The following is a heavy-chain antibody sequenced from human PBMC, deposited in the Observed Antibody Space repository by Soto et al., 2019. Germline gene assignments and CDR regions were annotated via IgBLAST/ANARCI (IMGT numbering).Heavy chain of an antibody. Sequence: QVQLVQSGAEVKKPGSSVKVSCKASGGTFSSYAISWVRQAPGQGLEWIGGIIPISDTTNYAQKFQGRVTITADESTSTAYMELSSLRSEDTAVYYCARSQGSSTSLEIYYYYYYGMDVLGQGTTVTVSS. CDR2: IIPISDTT. CDR3: ARSQGSSTSLEIYYYYYYGMDV. CDR1: GGTFSSYA. D-gene: IGHD2-2*01. V-gene: IGHV1-69*01. J-gene: IGHJ6*02.